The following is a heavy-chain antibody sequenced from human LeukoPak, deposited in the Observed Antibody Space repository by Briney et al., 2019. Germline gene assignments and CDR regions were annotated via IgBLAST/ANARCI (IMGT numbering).Heavy chain of an antibody. CDR2: ISSDGSTT. D-gene: IGHD5-12*01. V-gene: IGHV3-74*01. CDR3: AKIPSATENFDY. CDR1: GFTFSNYW. Sequence: PGGSLRLSCAASGFTFSNYWMHWVRQAPGKGLIWVSRISSDGSTTTYADSVKGRFTISRDNAKNTLYLQMDSLRAEDTAIYYCAKIPSATENFDYWGQGTLVTVSS. J-gene: IGHJ4*02.